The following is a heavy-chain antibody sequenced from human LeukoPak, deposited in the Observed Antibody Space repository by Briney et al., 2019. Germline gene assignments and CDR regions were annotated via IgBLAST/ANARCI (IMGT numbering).Heavy chain of an antibody. CDR2: ISGDGGST. CDR3: ARESESSGWYDY. J-gene: IGHJ4*02. Sequence: GGSLRLSCAAPGFMSHDYAIHWVRQAPGKGLEWVSLISGDGGSTFYADSVKGRFTISRDNSKNSLYLQMSSLRSEDTALYYCARESESSGWYDYWGRGTLVTVSS. V-gene: IGHV3-43*02. CDR1: GFMSHDYA. D-gene: IGHD6-19*01.